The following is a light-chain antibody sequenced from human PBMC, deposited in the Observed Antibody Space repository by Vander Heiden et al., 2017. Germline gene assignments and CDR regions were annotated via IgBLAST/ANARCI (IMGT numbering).Light chain of an antibody. CDR1: RNIDNT. CDR2: NGV. Sequence: EIVMTQSPATLSVSPGDSATLSCRASRNIDNTLAWYQQKPGQASRLLIYNGVTRATGVPARFSASGSGTEFTLTISSLQSEDFAIYYCQQYNNWPPITFGQGTRLEIK. J-gene: IGKJ5*01. CDR3: QQYNNWPPIT. V-gene: IGKV3-15*01.